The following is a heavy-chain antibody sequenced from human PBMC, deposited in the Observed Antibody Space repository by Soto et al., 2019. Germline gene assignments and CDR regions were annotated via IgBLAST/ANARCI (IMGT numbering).Heavy chain of an antibody. Sequence: GASVKVSCKASGFTFTSSAMQWVRQARGQRLEWIGWIVVGSGNTNYAQKFQERVTITRDMSTSTAYMELSSLRSEDTAGYYCAADMNYDILTGQNWFDPWGQGTLVTVSS. V-gene: IGHV1-58*02. CDR2: IVVGSGNT. D-gene: IGHD3-9*01. CDR1: GFTFTSSA. CDR3: AADMNYDILTGQNWFDP. J-gene: IGHJ5*02.